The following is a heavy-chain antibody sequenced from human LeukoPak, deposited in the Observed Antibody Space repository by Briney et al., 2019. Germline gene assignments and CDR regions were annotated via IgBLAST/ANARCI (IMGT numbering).Heavy chain of an antibody. D-gene: IGHD1-26*01. CDR1: GGSISNYY. Sequence: SETLSLTCTVSGGSISNYYWTWIRQPPGKGLEWIGYVQNSGSTNYNPSLKSRVTISLDASQSQFSLKLSSVTAADTAVYYCAREMGGLDWFDPWGQGTLVTVSS. J-gene: IGHJ5*02. CDR2: VQNSGST. CDR3: AREMGGLDWFDP. V-gene: IGHV4-59*01.